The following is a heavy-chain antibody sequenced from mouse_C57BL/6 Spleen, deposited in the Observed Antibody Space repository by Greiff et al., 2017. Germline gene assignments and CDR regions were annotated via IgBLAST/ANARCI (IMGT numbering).Heavy chain of an antibody. CDR2: ISYDGSN. Sequence: ESGPGLVKPSQSLSLTCSVTGYSITSGYYWNWIRQFPGNKLEWMGYISYDGSNNYNPSLKNRISITRDTSKNQFFLKLNSVTTEDTATYYCARDGNRDYAMDYWGQGTSVTVSS. CDR3: ARDGNRDYAMDY. D-gene: IGHD4-1*01. J-gene: IGHJ4*01. CDR1: GYSITSGYY. V-gene: IGHV3-6*01.